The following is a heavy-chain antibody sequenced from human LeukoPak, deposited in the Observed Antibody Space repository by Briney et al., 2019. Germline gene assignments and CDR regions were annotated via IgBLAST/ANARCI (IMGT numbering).Heavy chain of an antibody. Sequence: GGSLRLPCAASGFTFSSYEMNWVRQAPGKGLEWVSYISSSGSTIYYADSVKGRFTISRDNAKNSLYLQMNSLRAEDTAVYYCARGMTTYFDYWGQGTLVTVSS. CDR2: ISSSGSTI. CDR3: ARGMTTYFDY. D-gene: IGHD4-11*01. CDR1: GFTFSSYE. V-gene: IGHV3-48*03. J-gene: IGHJ4*02.